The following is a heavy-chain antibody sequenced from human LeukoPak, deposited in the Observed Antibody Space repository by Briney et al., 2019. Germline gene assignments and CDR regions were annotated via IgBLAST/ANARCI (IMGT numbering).Heavy chain of an antibody. Sequence: ASVKVSCKASGYTFTSYYMHWVRQAPGQGLEWMGIINPSGGSTSYAQKFQGRVTMTRDTSTSTVYMELSSLRSEDTAVYYCARQRTPSYDRLSGGAFDIWGQETMVTVSS. V-gene: IGHV1-46*01. CDR2: INPSGGST. CDR3: ARQRTPSYDRLSGGAFDI. CDR1: GYTFTSYY. J-gene: IGHJ3*02. D-gene: IGHD3-16*02.